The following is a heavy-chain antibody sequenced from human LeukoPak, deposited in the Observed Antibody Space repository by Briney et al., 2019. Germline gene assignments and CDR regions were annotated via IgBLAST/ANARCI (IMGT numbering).Heavy chain of an antibody. CDR3: AKGNPDYFDY. CDR1: GFTFSSYG. V-gene: IGHV3-30*18. J-gene: IGHJ4*02. Sequence: PGRSLRLSCAASGFTFSSYGMHWVRQAPGKGLEWVAVISYDGSNKYYADSVKGRFTISRDNSKNTLYLRMNSLRAEDTAVYYCAKGNPDYFDYWGQGTLVTVSS. CDR2: ISYDGSNK.